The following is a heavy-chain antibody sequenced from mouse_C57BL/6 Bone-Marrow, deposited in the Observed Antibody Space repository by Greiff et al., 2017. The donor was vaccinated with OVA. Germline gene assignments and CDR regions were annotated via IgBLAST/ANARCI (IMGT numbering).Heavy chain of an antibody. J-gene: IGHJ2*01. CDR2: INTNNGGH. V-gene: IGHV1-22*01. CDR3: ARTAQAIFDY. CDR1: GYTFTDYN. Sequence: EVQLQQSGPELVKPGASVKMSCKASGYTFTDYNMHWVKQSHGKSLEWIGYINTNNGGHSSNQKFKGKATLTVTKYSSTAYMELRSLTSEESAVYYCARTAQAIFDYWGQGTTLTVAS. D-gene: IGHD3-2*02.